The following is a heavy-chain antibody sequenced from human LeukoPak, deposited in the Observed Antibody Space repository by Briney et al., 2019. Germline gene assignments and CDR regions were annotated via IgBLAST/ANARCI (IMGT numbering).Heavy chain of an antibody. D-gene: IGHD2-2*02. CDR2: IYTSGST. CDR3: ARDVPPVGLRYQLLYDYYYYYYMDV. Sequence: SETLSLTCTVSGGSISSYYWSWIRQPAGKGLEWIGRIYTSGSTNYNPSLKSRVTMSVDTYKNQFSLKLSSVTAADTAVYYCARDVPPVGLRYQLLYDYYYYYYMDVWGKGTTVTVSS. J-gene: IGHJ6*03. V-gene: IGHV4-4*07. CDR1: GGSISSYY.